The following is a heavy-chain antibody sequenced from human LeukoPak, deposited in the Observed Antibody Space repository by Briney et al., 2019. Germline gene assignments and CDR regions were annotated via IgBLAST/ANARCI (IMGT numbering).Heavy chain of an antibody. CDR1: GFTFSSYA. D-gene: IGHD4-17*01. J-gene: IGHJ4*02. CDR2: ISGSGGST. Sequence: SGGSLRLSCAASGFTFSSYAMSWVRQAPGKGLEWVSAISGSGGSTYYADSVKGRFTISRDNSKNTLYLQMNSLRAEDTAVYYCARTLPLRASSSPAFDYWGQGTLVTVSS. V-gene: IGHV3-23*01. CDR3: ARTLPLRASSSPAFDY.